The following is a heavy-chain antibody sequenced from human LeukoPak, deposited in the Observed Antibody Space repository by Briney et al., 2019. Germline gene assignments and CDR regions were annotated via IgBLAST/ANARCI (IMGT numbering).Heavy chain of an antibody. CDR2: INHSGST. CDR1: GGSFSGYY. V-gene: IGHV4-34*01. Sequence: SETLSLTCAVYGGSFSGYYWSWIRQPPGKGLEWTGEINHSGSTNYNPSLKSRVTISVDTSKNQFSLKLSSVTAADTAVYYCARGFAYFDYWGQGTLVTVSS. CDR3: ARGFAYFDY. J-gene: IGHJ4*02.